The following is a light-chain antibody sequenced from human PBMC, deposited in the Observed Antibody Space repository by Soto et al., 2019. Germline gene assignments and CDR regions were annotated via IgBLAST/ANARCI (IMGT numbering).Light chain of an antibody. Sequence: LTQSPGTLPLSPGERATLSCRASQSVSSSYVAWYQQKRGQAPRLLMYGASSRATGIPDRFSGSGSGTDFTLTISRLETEDFVLYYCQHFRAFGQGTRLEIK. CDR1: QSVSSSY. CDR3: QHFRA. CDR2: GAS. V-gene: IGKV3-20*01. J-gene: IGKJ5*01.